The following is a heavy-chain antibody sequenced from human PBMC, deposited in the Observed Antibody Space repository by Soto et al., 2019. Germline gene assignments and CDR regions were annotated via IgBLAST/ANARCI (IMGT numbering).Heavy chain of an antibody. CDR2: ISYDGSNK. J-gene: IGHJ4*02. CDR3: AREDSTMVRGVRYFDY. D-gene: IGHD3-10*01. CDR1: GFTFSSYA. Sequence: QVQLVESGGGVVQPGRSLRLSCAASGFTFSSYAMHWVRQAPGKGLEWVAVISYDGSNKYYADSVKGRFTISRDNSKNTLYLQMNSLRAEDTAVYYCAREDSTMVRGVRYFDYWGQGTLVTVSS. V-gene: IGHV3-30-3*01.